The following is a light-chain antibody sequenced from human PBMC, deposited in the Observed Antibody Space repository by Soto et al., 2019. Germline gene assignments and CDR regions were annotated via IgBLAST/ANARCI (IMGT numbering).Light chain of an antibody. CDR3: QQRSNWLT. J-gene: IGKJ4*01. CDR2: DAS. CDR1: QSVGRF. V-gene: IGKV3-11*01. Sequence: EIVLTQSPATLSLSPGERATLSCRASQSVGRFLAWYQHKPGQAPRLLIYDASNRATGIPARFSGSGSGTGFTLTISSLEPEDFAVYYCQQRSNWLTFGGGTKVEIK.